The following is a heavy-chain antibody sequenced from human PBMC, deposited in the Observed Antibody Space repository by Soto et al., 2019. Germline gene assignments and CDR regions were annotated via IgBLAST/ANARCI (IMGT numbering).Heavy chain of an antibody. CDR3: AKAPAKAAAAPRYYGMDV. CDR2: ISGSGDTT. CDR1: GFTFSSYA. D-gene: IGHD6-13*01. J-gene: IGHJ6*02. Sequence: PGGSLRLSCAASGFTFSSYAVSWVRQAPGKGLEWVSTISGSGDTTYYADSVKGRFTISRDNSKNTLYLQMSSLRAEDTAVYYCAKAPAKAAAAPRYYGMDVWGQGTTVTVSS. V-gene: IGHV3-23*01.